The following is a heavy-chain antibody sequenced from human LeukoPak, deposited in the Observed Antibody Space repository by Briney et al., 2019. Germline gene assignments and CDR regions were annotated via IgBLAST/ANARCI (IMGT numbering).Heavy chain of an antibody. V-gene: IGHV1-18*01. J-gene: IGHJ4*02. CDR2: ISAYNGNT. CDR1: GYTFTSYG. Sequence: ASVKVSCKASGYTFTSYGISWVRQAPGQGLEWMGWISAYNGNTNYAQKLQGRVTMTTDTSTSTAYKELRSLRSDDTAVYYCARDKELELRTFDYWGQGTLVTVSS. CDR3: ARDKELELRTFDY. D-gene: IGHD1-7*01.